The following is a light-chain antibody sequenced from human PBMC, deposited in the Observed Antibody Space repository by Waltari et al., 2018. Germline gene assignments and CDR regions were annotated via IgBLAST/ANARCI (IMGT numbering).Light chain of an antibody. V-gene: IGLV3-1*01. J-gene: IGLJ2*01. CDR1: RLGNKY. CDR3: QSWDSSLVV. CDR2: QDS. Sequence: YDLTQPPSVSVSPGQTASISCSGDRLGNKYASWYQQNPGQSPVLVIYQDSERPLGIPERFSGSNSGNTATLTISGTQTMDEADYYCQSWDSSLVVFGGGTKQTVL.